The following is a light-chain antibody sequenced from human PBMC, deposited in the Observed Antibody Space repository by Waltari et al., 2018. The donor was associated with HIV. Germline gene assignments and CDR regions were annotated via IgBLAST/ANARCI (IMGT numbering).Light chain of an antibody. CDR2: ATS. CDR3: QQYYSYPFT. V-gene: IGKV1-8*01. CDR1: QGISSS. Sequence: AIRMTQSPSSFSASTGDRVTITCRASQGISSSLAWYQQKPGKAPKLLIYATSTLQSGVPPRFSGSGSGTDFTLTISYLQSEDFATYFCQQYYSYPFTFGPGTKVDIK. J-gene: IGKJ3*01.